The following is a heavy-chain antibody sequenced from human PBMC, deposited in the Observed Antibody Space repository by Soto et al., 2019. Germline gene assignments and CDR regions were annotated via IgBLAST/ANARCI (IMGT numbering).Heavy chain of an antibody. D-gene: IGHD2-15*01. CDR3: ARDSPPLTPRYCSGGSCYSRAFDI. V-gene: IGHV3-21*01. J-gene: IGHJ3*02. CDR2: ISSSSSYI. Sequence: EVQLVESGGGLVKPGGSLRLSCAASGFTFSSYSMNWVRQAPGKGLEWVSSISSSSSYIYYADSVKGRFTISRDNAKNSLELPMNSPRAEGTAVYYCARDSPPLTPRYCSGGSCYSRAFDIWGQGTMVTVSS. CDR1: GFTFSSYS.